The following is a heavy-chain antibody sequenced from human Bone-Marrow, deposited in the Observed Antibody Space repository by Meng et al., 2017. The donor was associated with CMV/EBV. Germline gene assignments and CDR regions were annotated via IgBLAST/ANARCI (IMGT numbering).Heavy chain of an antibody. CDR1: GFTFSSYE. CDR2: ISPYGDTT. Sequence: GESLKISCAASGFTFSSYEMNWVRQAPGKGLEYVSAISPYGDTTYYVDSVKGRFTISRDNSKSTLYLQMGSVRAEDMAVYYCARAYNGYSWRFDPWGHGILVTVSS. D-gene: IGHD5-12*01. V-gene: IGHV3-64*02. J-gene: IGHJ5*02. CDR3: ARAYNGYSWRFDP.